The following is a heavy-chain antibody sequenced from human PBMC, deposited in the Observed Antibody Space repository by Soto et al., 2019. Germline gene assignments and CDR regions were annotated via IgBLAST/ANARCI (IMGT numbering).Heavy chain of an antibody. J-gene: IGHJ5*02. Sequence: PGGSLRLSCAASGFTFSGFWMGWVRQAPGKGLEWVATIKQDGSDKNYVDSVKGRFTISRDNAKNSLCLQMNSLRAEDTAVYYCVRYCSGSSCGPGRGGFDNWGQGTLVTVSS. CDR2: IKQDGSDK. CDR3: VRYCSGSSCGPGRGGFDN. D-gene: IGHD2-15*01. V-gene: IGHV3-7*01. CDR1: GFTFSGFW.